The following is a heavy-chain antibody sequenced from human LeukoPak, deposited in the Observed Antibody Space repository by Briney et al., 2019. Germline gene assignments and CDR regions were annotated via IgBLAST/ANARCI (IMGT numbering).Heavy chain of an antibody. D-gene: IGHD2-2*01. Sequence: SQTLSLTCTVSGGSISSGSYYWSWIRQPAGKGLEWIGRIYTSGSTNYNPSLKSRVTISVDTSKNQFSLKLSSVTAADTAVYYCARGEVGYCSSTSCYYMDVWGKGTTVTVSS. V-gene: IGHV4-61*02. CDR2: IYTSGST. CDR3: ARGEVGYCSSTSCYYMDV. J-gene: IGHJ6*03. CDR1: GGSISSGSYY.